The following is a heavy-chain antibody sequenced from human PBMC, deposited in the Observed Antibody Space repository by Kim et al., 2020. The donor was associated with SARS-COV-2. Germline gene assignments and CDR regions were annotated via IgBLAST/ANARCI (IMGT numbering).Heavy chain of an antibody. Sequence: SETLSLTCTVSGGSISSGGYYWSRIRQHQGKGLEGIGYIYYSGNTYYNPSRKSRVTISVDTSKNQFSLKLSTVTDAATALYYCGVVAATWGAFDIWGQGTMLTVSS. J-gene: IGHJ3*02. V-gene: IGHV4-31*03. CDR1: GGSISSGGYY. CDR2: IYYSGNT. D-gene: IGHD2-15*01. CDR3: GVVAATWGAFDI.